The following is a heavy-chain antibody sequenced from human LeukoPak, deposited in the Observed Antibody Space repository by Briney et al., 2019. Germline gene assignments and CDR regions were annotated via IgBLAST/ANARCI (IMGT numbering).Heavy chain of an antibody. D-gene: IGHD5-12*01. CDR2: ISYDGSNK. CDR1: GFTFSSYG. J-gene: IGHJ6*03. V-gene: IGHV3-30*19. Sequence: PGGSLRLSCGASGFTFSSYGMHWVRQAPGKGLEWVAVISYDGSNKYYADSVKGRFTISRDNSKNTLYLQMNSLRAEDTAVYYCARDPGYEGYYYYYMDVWGKGTTVTVSS. CDR3: ARDPGYEGYYYYYMDV.